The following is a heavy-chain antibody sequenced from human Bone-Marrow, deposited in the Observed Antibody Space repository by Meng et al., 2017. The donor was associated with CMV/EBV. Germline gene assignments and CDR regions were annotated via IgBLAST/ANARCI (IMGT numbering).Heavy chain of an antibody. V-gene: IGHV4-30-4*08. J-gene: IGHJ4*02. CDR1: SGSISSGDYY. CDR2: IYYSGST. D-gene: IGHD1-7*01. Sequence: TLSLTCTVSSGSISSGDYYWSWIRQPPGKGLEWIGYIYYSGSTYYNPSLKRRVTMSVDTSKNQFSLNLSSVTAADTAVYYCSRDLGTTPLFFYWGQGTLVTVSS. CDR3: SRDLGTTPLFFY.